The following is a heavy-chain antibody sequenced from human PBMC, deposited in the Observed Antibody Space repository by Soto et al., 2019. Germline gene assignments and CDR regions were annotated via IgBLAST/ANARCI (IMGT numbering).Heavy chain of an antibody. CDR3: AKGGVRLFPDDYYGMDV. Sequence: QVQLVESGGGVVQPGRSLRLSCAASGFTFSSYGMHWVRQAPGKGLEWVAVISYAGSNKYYADAVKGQVTISRDNSKNTLYLYMNRLRAEATAVYYCAKGGVRLFPDDYYGMDVWGQGTTVTVSS. J-gene: IGHJ6*02. V-gene: IGHV3-30*18. CDR1: GFTFSSYG. D-gene: IGHD3-3*01. CDR2: ISYAGSNK.